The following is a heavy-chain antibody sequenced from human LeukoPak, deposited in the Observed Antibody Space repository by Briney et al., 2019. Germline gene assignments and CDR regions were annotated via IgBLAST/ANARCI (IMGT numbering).Heavy chain of an antibody. CDR3: ARENSYYDSSGYYYGSGYFDY. CDR2: INHSGST. D-gene: IGHD3-22*01. J-gene: IGHJ4*02. CDR1: GGSFSGYY. V-gene: IGHV4-34*01. Sequence: SETLSLTCAVYGGSFSGYYWSWIRQPPGKGLEWIGEINHSGSTNYNPSLKSRVTISVDTSKNQFSLKLSSVTAADTAVYYCARENSYYDSSGYYYGSGYFDYWGQGTLVTVSS.